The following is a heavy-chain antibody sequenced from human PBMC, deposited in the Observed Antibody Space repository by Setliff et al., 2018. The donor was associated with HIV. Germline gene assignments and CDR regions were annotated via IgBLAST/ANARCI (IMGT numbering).Heavy chain of an antibody. D-gene: IGHD2-15*01. Sequence: PSETLSLTCTVSGDSGNDRSYCWGWIRQPPGKGLERIGTFYYNGDSRNNPSLKSRVTISVDTSKNQFSLNPNSVTAADTAVYYCVRPHDSDFSGDPDWFDPWGQGILVTVSS. CDR1: GDSGNDRSYC. V-gene: IGHV4-39*01. CDR2: FYYNGDS. J-gene: IGHJ5*02. CDR3: VRPHDSDFSGDPDWFDP.